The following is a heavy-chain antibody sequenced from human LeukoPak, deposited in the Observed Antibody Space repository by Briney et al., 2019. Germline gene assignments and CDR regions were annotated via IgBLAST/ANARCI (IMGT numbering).Heavy chain of an antibody. J-gene: IGHJ4*02. CDR3: AKDRDIVATLDY. CDR1: GGSFSGYY. Sequence: SETLSLTCAVYGGSFSGYYWSWIRQPPGKGLEWIGEINHSGSTNYNPSLKSRVTISVDTSKNQFSLKLSSVTAADTAVYYCAKDRDIVATLDYWGQGTLVTVSS. CDR2: INHSGST. V-gene: IGHV4-34*01. D-gene: IGHD5-12*01.